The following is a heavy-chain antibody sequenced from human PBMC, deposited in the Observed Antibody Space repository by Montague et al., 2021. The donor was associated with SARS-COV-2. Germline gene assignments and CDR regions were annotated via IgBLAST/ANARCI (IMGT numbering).Heavy chain of an antibody. J-gene: IGHJ4*02. CDR2: LFDSGSS. V-gene: IGHV4-39*01. D-gene: IGHD6-19*01. CDR1: GGSISSSNYY. CDR3: VAEWLEIYYFDF. Sequence: SETLSLTCTVAGGSISSSNYYWVWIRQPPGQGLEWIGSLFDSGSSFYNPSLKSRVTISVYTSKNQFSLRLSTVTAADTAVYSCVAEWLEIYYFDFWGQGTLVTVSS.